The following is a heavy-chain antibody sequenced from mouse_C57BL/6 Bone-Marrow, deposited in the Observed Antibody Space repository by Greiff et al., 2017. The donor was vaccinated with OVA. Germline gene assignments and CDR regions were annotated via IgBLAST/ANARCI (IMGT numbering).Heavy chain of an antibody. CDR1: GFSFNTYA. CDR3: VRQTVVDYYAKDY. J-gene: IGHJ4*01. CDR2: IRRKSTNYAT. D-gene: IGHD1-1*01. V-gene: IGHV10-1*01. Sequence: EVKLVESGGGLVQPKGSLKLSCAASGFSFNTYAMNWVRQAPGKGLEWVARIRRKSTNYATYYADSVKDRFTISRDDSERMLYLQMNNLKTEDTAMYYCVRQTVVDYYAKDYWGQGTSVTVSS.